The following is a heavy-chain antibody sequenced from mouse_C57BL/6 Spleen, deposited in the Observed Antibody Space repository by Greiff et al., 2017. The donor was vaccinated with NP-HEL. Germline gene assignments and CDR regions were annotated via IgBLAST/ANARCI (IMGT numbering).Heavy chain of an antibody. Sequence: QVQLQQSGAELVKPGASVKISCKASGYAFSSYWMNWVKQRPGKGLEWIGQIYPGDGDTNYNGKFKGKATLTADKSSSTAYMQLSSLTSEDSAVYFCARSRGYDGAMDYWGQGTSVTVSS. CDR2: IYPGDGDT. V-gene: IGHV1-80*01. CDR1: GYAFSSYW. D-gene: IGHD2-3*01. J-gene: IGHJ4*01. CDR3: ARSRGYDGAMDY.